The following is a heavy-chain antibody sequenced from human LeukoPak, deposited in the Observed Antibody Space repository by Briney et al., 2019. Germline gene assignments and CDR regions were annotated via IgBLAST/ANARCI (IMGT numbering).Heavy chain of an antibody. CDR2: IYNNGRT. CDR1: GGSMSSYY. V-gene: IGHV4-59*01. CDR3: ARDPGSSGYWYFDL. J-gene: IGHJ2*01. D-gene: IGHD6-19*01. Sequence: SETLSLTCTVSGGSMSSYYWSWIRQPPGKGLEWIGYIYNNGRTNYNPSLKGRVTISVDTSKNQFSLRLTSVTAADTAVHYCARDPGSSGYWYFDLWGRGTLVTVSS.